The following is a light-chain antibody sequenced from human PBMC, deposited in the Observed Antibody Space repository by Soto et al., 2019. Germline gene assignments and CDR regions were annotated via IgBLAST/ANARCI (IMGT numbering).Light chain of an antibody. J-gene: IGLJ1*01. CDR3: GSWDSSLSAYV. V-gene: IGLV1-51*01. CDR2: DDD. Sequence: QPPSVSAAPGQRVTISCSGSSSNIGGNSVSWYQQLPGTAPKLLIYDDDKRPSGIPDRFSGSKSGTSATLGITGFQTGDEADYYCGSWDSSLSAYVFGTGTKVTVL. CDR1: SSNIGGNS.